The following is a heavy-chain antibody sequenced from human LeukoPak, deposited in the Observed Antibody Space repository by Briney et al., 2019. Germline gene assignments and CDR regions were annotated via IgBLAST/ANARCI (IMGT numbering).Heavy chain of an antibody. Sequence: GSLRLSCAGFGFTFSSYSLGLVRPASGKGVGGVSAICGCGGSTYYADSVKGRFTISRDNSKNTLYLQMNSLRAEDTAVYYCANAKHTYYYDSSGYNRGPSHWGQGTLVTVSS. CDR1: GFTFSSYS. V-gene: IGHV3-23*01. CDR3: ANAKHTYYYDSSGYNRGPSH. CDR2: ICGCGGST. J-gene: IGHJ4*02. D-gene: IGHD3-22*01.